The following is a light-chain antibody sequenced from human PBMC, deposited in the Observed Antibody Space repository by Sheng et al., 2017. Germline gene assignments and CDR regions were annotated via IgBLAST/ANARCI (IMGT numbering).Light chain of an antibody. CDR3: QSYDTNKQV. Sequence: FLLTQPHSVSESPGKTVTISCTRSSGSIASDYVQWHQQRPGSYPTTLIYEHDQRPSGVPDRFSGSLDRSSNSASLTISGLRTEDEADYYCQSYDTNKQVFGGGTKLTVL. CDR1: SGSIASDY. CDR2: EHD. V-gene: IGLV6-57*01. J-gene: IGLJ2*01.